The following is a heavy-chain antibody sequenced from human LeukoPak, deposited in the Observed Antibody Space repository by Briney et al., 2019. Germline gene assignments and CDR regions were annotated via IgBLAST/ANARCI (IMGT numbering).Heavy chain of an antibody. V-gene: IGHV3-23*01. CDR3: AKRSDGYSGFDY. D-gene: IGHD5-18*01. CDR1: GFTFPSYA. Sequence: QPGGPLRLSCAASGFTFPSYAMSWVRQAPGKGLNWVSAISDSGGSTYYADSVKGRFTISRDNSKNTLYLQMNSLRAEDTAVYYCAKRSDGYSGFDYWGQGTLVTLSS. J-gene: IGHJ4*02. CDR2: ISDSGGST.